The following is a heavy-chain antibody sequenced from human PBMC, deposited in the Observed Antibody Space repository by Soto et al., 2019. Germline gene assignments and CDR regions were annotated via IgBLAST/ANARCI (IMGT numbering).Heavy chain of an antibody. V-gene: IGHV3-9*01. Sequence: EVQLVESGGGLVQPGRSLRCSCAASGFTFDDYAMHWVRQAPGKGLEWVSGISWNSGSIGYADSVKGRFTISRDNAKNALYLQMNSMRAEDTALYYCAKDKVTGSPYYYGMYVWGQGTTVTVSS. D-gene: IGHD1-26*01. J-gene: IGHJ6*02. CDR2: ISWNSGSI. CDR1: GFTFDDYA. CDR3: AKDKVTGSPYYYGMYV.